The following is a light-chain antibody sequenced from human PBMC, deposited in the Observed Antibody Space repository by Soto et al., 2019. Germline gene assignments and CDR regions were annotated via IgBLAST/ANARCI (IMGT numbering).Light chain of an antibody. CDR2: GVN. V-gene: IGLV2-8*01. CDR3: SSYGGSDNLV. Sequence: QSALTQPPSASGSPGQSVTISCTGTSSDVGGYNYVSWYQQHPGKAPKLMISGVNKRPSGVPDRFSGSKSGNTASLTVSGLQADDEADYYCSSYGGSDNLVFGGGTKVTVL. J-gene: IGLJ2*01. CDR1: SSDVGGYNY.